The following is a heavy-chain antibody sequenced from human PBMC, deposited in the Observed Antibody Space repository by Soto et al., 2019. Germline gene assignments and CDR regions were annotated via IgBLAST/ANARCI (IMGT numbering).Heavy chain of an antibody. CDR2: INPTDGGT. J-gene: IGHJ3*02. Sequence: QVQLVQSGAEVKKPGASVKISCKASGYTFTTYYMHWVRQAPGQSLEWMGIINPTDGGTTNAQRFRGRVTMTRDTSTSTVYMDLSRLRSEDTAVYYCAICTVPSIGSGEVLAIWGQGTLVTVSS. CDR1: GYTFTTYY. CDR3: AICTVPSIGSGEVLAI. D-gene: IGHD3-16*01. V-gene: IGHV1-46*01.